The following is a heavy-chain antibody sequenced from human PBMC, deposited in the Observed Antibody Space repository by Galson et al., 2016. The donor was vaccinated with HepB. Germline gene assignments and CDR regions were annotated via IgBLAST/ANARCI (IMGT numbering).Heavy chain of an antibody. Sequence: SLRLSCAASGFTFSNAWMSWVRQAPGRGLEWVGRIKSKTDGGTTDYAAPVKGRFTISRDDSKNTLYLQMNTLKTEDTAVYFCTTAPWQWLDYYDTSPEEGADYWGQGTLVTVSS. CDR1: GFTFSNAW. J-gene: IGHJ4*02. V-gene: IGHV3-15*01. CDR2: IKSKTDGGTT. CDR3: TTAPWQWLDYYDTSPEEGADY. D-gene: IGHD3-22*01.